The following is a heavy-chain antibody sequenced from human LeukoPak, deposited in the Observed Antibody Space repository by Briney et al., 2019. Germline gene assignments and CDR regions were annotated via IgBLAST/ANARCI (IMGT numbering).Heavy chain of an antibody. Sequence: GGSLRLSCAASGFTFSSYAMSWVRQAPGKGLEWVSVISGSGGSTYYADSVKGRFTISRDNSRNTLYLQMNSLRAEDTALYYCAKDACSTTCYWSDYWGRGTLVTVSS. D-gene: IGHD2-2*01. CDR1: GFTFSSYA. CDR2: ISGSGGST. V-gene: IGHV3-23*01. CDR3: AKDACSTTCYWSDY. J-gene: IGHJ4*02.